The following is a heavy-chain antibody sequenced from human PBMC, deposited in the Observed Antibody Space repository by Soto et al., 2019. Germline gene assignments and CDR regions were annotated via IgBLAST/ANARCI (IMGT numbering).Heavy chain of an antibody. J-gene: IGHJ4*02. CDR1: GYTLTELS. D-gene: IGHD5-18*01. CDR3: ATFRNWGGGYSYGSLTGHNFDY. Sequence: VKVSCKVSGYTLTELSMHWVRQAPGKRLKKIGCFDPEDGETIYAQKFQGRVTMTEDTSTDTAYMVLSSLRSEDTAVYYRATFRNWGGGYSYGSLTGHNFDYWGQGTLVTVSS. CDR2: FDPEDGET. V-gene: IGHV1-24*01.